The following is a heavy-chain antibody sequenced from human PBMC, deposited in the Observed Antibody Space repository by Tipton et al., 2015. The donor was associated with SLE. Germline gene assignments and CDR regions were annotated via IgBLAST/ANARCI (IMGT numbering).Heavy chain of an antibody. CDR2: LYHSGDT. D-gene: IGHD1-26*01. J-gene: IGHJ4*02. CDR3: VRINSGASRLFDY. V-gene: IGHV4-39*07. Sequence: TLSLTCTVSGDSLTRFYQYWGWIRQPPGRRLEYLASLYHSGDTYYNPSLRSRLTISMDTSKNQFSLRLRSVTAADTAVYYCVRINSGASRLFDYWGQGILVAVSS. CDR1: GDSLTRFYQY.